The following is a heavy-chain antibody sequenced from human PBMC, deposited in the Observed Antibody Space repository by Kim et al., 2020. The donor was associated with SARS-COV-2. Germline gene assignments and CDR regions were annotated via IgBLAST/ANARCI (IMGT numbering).Heavy chain of an antibody. J-gene: IGHJ6*02. CDR1: GFTFSSYA. V-gene: IGHV3-23*01. Sequence: GGSLRLSCAASGFTFSSYAMSWVRQAPGKGLEWVSAISGSGGSTYYADSVKGRFTISRDNSKNTLYLQMNSLRAEDTAVYYCAKLEYSGYAGIYYGMDVWGQGTTVTVSS. D-gene: IGHD5-12*01. CDR3: AKLEYSGYAGIYYGMDV. CDR2: ISGSGGST.